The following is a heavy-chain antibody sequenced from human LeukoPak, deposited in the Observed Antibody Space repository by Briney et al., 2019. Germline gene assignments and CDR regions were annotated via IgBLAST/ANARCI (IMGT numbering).Heavy chain of an antibody. Sequence: ASVKVSCKASGGTFSSYAISWVRQAPGQGLEWMGGIIPIFGTANYAQKFQGRVTITADESTSTAYMELSSLRSEDTAVYYCATVYDYGVQKWLDVWGKGTTVTVSS. CDR2: IIPIFGTA. V-gene: IGHV1-69*13. J-gene: IGHJ6*04. CDR3: ATVYDYGVQKWLDV. CDR1: GGTFSSYA. D-gene: IGHD4-17*01.